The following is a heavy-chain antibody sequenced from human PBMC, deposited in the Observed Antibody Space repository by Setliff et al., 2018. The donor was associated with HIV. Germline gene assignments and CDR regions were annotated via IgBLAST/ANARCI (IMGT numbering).Heavy chain of an antibody. CDR2: INHSGST. D-gene: IGHD2-8*02. Sequence: SETLSLTCAVYGGSFSSCYWSWIRKPPGKGLEWIGEINHSGSTAYNPSHKSRVTISVDTAKTQFSLKLNSVTAADTAVYYCTVYNTGSSKDHYLGQGTPVTVSS. J-gene: IGHJ4*02. CDR3: TVYNTGSSKDHY. V-gene: IGHV4-34*01. CDR1: GGSFSSCY.